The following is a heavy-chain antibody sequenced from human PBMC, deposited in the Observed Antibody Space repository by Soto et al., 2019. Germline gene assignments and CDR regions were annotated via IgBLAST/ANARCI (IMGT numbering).Heavy chain of an antibody. CDR1: CGSISSYY. D-gene: IGHD3-22*01. Sequence: SETLSLTCTVSCGSISSYYWSWIRQPPGKGLEWIGYIYYSGSTNYNPSLKSRVTISVDTSKNQFSLKLSSVTAADTAVYYCARMNYDSSGYYTPYYYYYGMDVWGQGTTVTVSS. CDR3: ARMNYDSSGYYTPYYYYYGMDV. V-gene: IGHV4-59*01. CDR2: IYYSGST. J-gene: IGHJ6*02.